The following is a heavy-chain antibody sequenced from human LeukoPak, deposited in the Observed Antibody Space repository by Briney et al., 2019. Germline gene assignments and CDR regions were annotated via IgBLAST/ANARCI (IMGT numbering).Heavy chain of an antibody. CDR2: ISGSGTNT. CDR3: AREGWDLNALDI. V-gene: IGHV3-23*01. D-gene: IGHD1-26*01. Sequence: PGGSLRLSCAASGFTFSSYAMNWVRQAPGKELEWVSGISGSGTNTDYIDSVKGRFTVSRDNSKNSLFLQMDSLRAEDSAIYYCAREGWDLNALDIWGQGTMVTVSP. J-gene: IGHJ3*02. CDR1: GFTFSSYA.